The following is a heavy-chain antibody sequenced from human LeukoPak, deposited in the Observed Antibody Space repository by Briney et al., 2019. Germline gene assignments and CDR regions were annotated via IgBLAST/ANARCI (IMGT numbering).Heavy chain of an antibody. V-gene: IGHV4-39*01. CDR3: ARLPSALYGDYFDY. CDR2: INYSGST. J-gene: IGHJ4*02. D-gene: IGHD4-17*01. Sequence: SETLSLTCTVSGGSISSSSYYWGWIRQPPGKGLEWIGSINYSGSTYYNASLKSRVTISVDTSKNQSSLKLSSVTAADTAVHYCARLPSALYGDYFDYWGQGTLVTVSS. CDR1: GGSISSSSYY.